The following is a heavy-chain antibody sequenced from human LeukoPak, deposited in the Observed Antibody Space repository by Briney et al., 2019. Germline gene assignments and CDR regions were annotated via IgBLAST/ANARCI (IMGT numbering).Heavy chain of an antibody. J-gene: IGHJ4*02. Sequence: GGSLRLSCTASGFTFDDYGMSWVRQGPGKGLEWVSGINWNGDSTGYADSVKGRFTISRDNAKNSLYLQMNSLRAEDTAVYYCARDALPGYYYDSSANWGQGTLVTVSS. V-gene: IGHV3-20*04. CDR3: ARDALPGYYYDSSAN. CDR1: GFTFDDYG. D-gene: IGHD3-22*01. CDR2: INWNGDST.